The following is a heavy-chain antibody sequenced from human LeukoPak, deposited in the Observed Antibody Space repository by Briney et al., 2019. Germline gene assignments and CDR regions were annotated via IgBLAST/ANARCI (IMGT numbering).Heavy chain of an antibody. D-gene: IGHD3-3*01. CDR1: GYNFTNYA. J-gene: IGHJ5*02. V-gene: IGHV1-18*01. CDR3: ARDRDLVVRFSHYDFGDWFDP. Sequence: GASVKVSCKTSGYNFTNYALHWVRQAPGQGLEWMGWISAYNGNTNYAQKLQGRVTMTTDTSTSTAYMELRSLRSDDTAVYYCARDRDLVVRFSHYDFGDWFDPWGQGTLVTVSS. CDR2: ISAYNGNT.